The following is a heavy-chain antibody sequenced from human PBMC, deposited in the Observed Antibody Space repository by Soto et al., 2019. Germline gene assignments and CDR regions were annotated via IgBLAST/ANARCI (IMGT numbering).Heavy chain of an antibody. D-gene: IGHD4-17*01. Sequence: EVQLLEAGGGLVQPAGSLRLSCAASGFSFRNYGMSWVRQAPGKGLEWLSAIIGNGDTTYYADSVRGRFTISRDNSKNTLYLQLNDLGAEDTAIYYCAKDYDYGDSLPFDYWGQGTLVTVSS. CDR2: IIGNGDTT. V-gene: IGHV3-23*01. CDR1: GFSFRNYG. J-gene: IGHJ4*02. CDR3: AKDYDYGDSLPFDY.